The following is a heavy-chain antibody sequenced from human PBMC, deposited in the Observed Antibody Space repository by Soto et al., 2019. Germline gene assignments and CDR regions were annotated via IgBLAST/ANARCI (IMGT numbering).Heavy chain of an antibody. V-gene: IGHV4-59*01. Sequence: SDTLSLTCSVSGGSISRYYWSWTRQPPGKGLEWIGYAYYSGDTGYNPSLQSRVTMAVDTSKNQVSLKLTSVTAADTAVYYCARDRSTYGGGGTGEVKENWFDPWGQGALVTVSS. CDR1: GGSISRYY. J-gene: IGHJ5*02. CDR3: ARDRSTYGGGGTGEVKENWFDP. CDR2: AYYSGDT. D-gene: IGHD2-8*01.